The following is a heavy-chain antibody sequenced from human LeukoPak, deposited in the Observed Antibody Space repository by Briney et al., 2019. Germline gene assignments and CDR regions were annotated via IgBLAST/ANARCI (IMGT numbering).Heavy chain of an antibody. CDR1: GSTFSSYS. J-gene: IGHJ3*02. D-gene: IGHD5-24*01. CDR3: AKKMDDAFDI. CDR2: ISSSSAYI. V-gene: IGHV3-21*01. Sequence: GGSLRLSCAASGSTFSSYSMNWVRQAPGKGLEWVSFISSSSAYISYADSVKGRFTISRDNAKNSLYLQMNNLRAEDTAVYYCAKKMDDAFDIWGQGTMVTVSS.